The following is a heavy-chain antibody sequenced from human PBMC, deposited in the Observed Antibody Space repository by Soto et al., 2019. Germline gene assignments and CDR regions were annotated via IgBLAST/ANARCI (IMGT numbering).Heavy chain of an antibody. Sequence: PWGALLISCASSVFTFNNPAMNWVRQAPGQGLEWVASISENGGSRGGTYYADSVKGRFTISRDNSKNTLYLQVDSLTGADTAVYYCASAKAVVLAPLGIWGQGAMVTVSS. CDR2: ISENGGSRGGT. J-gene: IGHJ3*02. D-gene: IGHD2-21*01. CDR1: VFTFNNPA. CDR3: ASAKAVVLAPLGI. V-gene: IGHV3-23*01.